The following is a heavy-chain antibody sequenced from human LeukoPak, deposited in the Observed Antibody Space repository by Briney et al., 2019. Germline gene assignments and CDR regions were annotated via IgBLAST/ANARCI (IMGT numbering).Heavy chain of an antibody. CDR3: ARAPGFASYYYYYMDV. V-gene: IGHV3-30*02. CDR2: IRYDGSNK. J-gene: IGHJ6*03. Sequence: GGSLRLSCAASGFTFSSYGMHWVRQAPGKGLEWVAFIRYDGSNKYYADSVKGRFTISRDNSKNTLYLQMNSLRAEDTAVYYCARAPGFASYYYYYMDVWGKGTTVTVSS. CDR1: GFTFSSYG. D-gene: IGHD3-10*01.